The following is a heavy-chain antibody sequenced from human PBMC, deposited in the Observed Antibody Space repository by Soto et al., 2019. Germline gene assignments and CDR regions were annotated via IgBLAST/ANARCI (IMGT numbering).Heavy chain of an antibody. D-gene: IGHD6-13*01. V-gene: IGHV4-39*01. CDR3: ARGSPNSSWFLQY. CDR1: GGSISSSNYC. J-gene: IGHJ1*01. Sequence: PSETLSLTCTVSGGSISSSNYCWGWIRQPPGKGLEWIGSFHSSRGAYYNPSLTSRVTTSLDTSKNQFSLRLSSVTAADTAVYFCARGSPNSSWFLQYWGQGSPVTVSS. CDR2: FHSSRGA.